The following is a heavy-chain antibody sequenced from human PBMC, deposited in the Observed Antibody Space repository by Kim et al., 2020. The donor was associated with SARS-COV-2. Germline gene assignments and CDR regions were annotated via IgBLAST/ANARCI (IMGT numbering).Heavy chain of an antibody. CDR1: GGSFSGYY. D-gene: IGHD3-10*01. J-gene: IGHJ4*02. V-gene: IGHV4-34*01. Sequence: SETLSLTCAVYGGSFSGYYWSWIRQPPGKGLEWIGEINHSGSTNYNPSLKSRVTISVDTSKNQFSLKLSSVTAADTAVYYCARFTTSGGSYYNRGFDYWGQGTLVTVSS. CDR2: INHSGST. CDR3: ARFTTSGGSYYNRGFDY.